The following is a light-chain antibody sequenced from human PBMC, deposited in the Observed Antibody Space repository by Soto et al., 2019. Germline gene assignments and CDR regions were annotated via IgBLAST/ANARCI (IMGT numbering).Light chain of an antibody. V-gene: IGKV3-15*01. CDR3: HQYNNWWT. J-gene: IGKJ1*01. Sequence: EIVMTQSPATLSVSPGERATLSCRASQTVSTSLAWYQQKPGQAHRLLIYGASTRASGVPDRFSGSGSGTEFTLTISSLQSEYSAVYYCHQYNNWWTFGQGTKVEIK. CDR2: GAS. CDR1: QTVSTS.